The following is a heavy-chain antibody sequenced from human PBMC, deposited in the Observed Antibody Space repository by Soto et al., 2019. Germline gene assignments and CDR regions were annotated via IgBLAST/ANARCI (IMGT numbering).Heavy chain of an antibody. J-gene: IGHJ4*02. V-gene: IGHV1-2*02. CDR3: AREGEYSYGFRY. CDR2: INPNSGGT. CDR1: GYTFTCYY. Sequence: ASVKVSCKASGYTFTCYYMHWVRQAPGQGLEWMGWINPNSGGTNYAQKFQDRVTMTRDTSISTAYMELSRLRSDDTAVYYCAREGEYSYGFRYWGQGTLVTVSS. D-gene: IGHD5-18*01.